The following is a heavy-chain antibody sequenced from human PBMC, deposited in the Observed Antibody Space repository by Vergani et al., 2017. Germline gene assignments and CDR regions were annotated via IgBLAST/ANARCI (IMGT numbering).Heavy chain of an antibody. J-gene: IGHJ4*02. CDR3: ARAEYQLPYHY. D-gene: IGHD2-2*01. Sequence: EVQLLESGGDLVQPGGSLRLSCAASGFTFNHYAMNWVRQAPGKGLDWVSGISGSGGSTYYAGSVKGRFTISRDSSKNTLYLQMNSLSAGDTAVYYCARAEYQLPYHYWGQGTLFTVSS. V-gene: IGHV3-23*01. CDR1: GFTFNHYA. CDR2: ISGSGGST.